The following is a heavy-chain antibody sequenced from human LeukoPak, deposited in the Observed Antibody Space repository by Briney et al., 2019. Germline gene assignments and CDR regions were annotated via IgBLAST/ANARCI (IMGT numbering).Heavy chain of an antibody. Sequence: PSETLSLTCTFSGGSISSSSYYCGWIRQPPGKGLEWIGSIYYSGSTYYNPSLKSRVTISVDTSKNQFSLKLSSVTAADTAVYYCASTSIAAGGFDYWGQGTLVTVSS. J-gene: IGHJ4*02. CDR1: GGSISSSSYY. V-gene: IGHV4-39*01. D-gene: IGHD6-13*01. CDR2: IYYSGST. CDR3: ASTSIAAGGFDY.